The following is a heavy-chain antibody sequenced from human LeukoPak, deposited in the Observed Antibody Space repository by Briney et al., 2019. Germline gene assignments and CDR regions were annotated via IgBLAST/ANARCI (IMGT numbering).Heavy chain of an antibody. CDR3: ARRGLMYGSGNFVDY. CDR2: IRYDGSNK. CDR1: GFTFSSYG. J-gene: IGHJ4*02. D-gene: IGHD3-10*01. Sequence: GGSLRLSCAASGFTFSSYGVHWVRQAPGKGLEWVAFIRYDGSNKYYADSVKGRFTISRDNSKNTLYLQMNSLRAEDTAVYYCARRGLMYGSGNFVDYWGQGTLVTVSS. V-gene: IGHV3-30*02.